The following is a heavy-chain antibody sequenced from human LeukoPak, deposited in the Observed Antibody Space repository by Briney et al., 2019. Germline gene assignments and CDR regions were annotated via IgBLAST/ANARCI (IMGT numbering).Heavy chain of an antibody. D-gene: IGHD1-26*01. V-gene: IGHV3-74*01. CDR3: IYSGNYPFDY. CDR1: GFTFSSHW. J-gene: IGHJ4*02. Sequence: GGSLRLSCAASGFTFSSHWMHWVRQAPGKGLVWVSRINGDGSSTSYADSVKDRFTIARDNAENTLYLQMNSLRAEDTAVYYCIYSGNYPFDYWGQGTLVTVSS. CDR2: INGDGSST.